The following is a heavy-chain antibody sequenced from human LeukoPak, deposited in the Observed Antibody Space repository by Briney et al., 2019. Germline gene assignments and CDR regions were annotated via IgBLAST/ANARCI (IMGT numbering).Heavy chain of an antibody. CDR3: ARDYYDILVD. D-gene: IGHD3-9*01. CDR2: INPSGGST. Sequence: GASVKVSCKASGYTFTSYYMHWVRQAPGQGLEWMGIINPSGGSTSYAQKFQGRVTMTRDTSISTAYMELSRLRSDDTAVYYCARDYYDILVDWGQGTLVTVSS. J-gene: IGHJ4*02. CDR1: GYTFTSYY. V-gene: IGHV1-46*01.